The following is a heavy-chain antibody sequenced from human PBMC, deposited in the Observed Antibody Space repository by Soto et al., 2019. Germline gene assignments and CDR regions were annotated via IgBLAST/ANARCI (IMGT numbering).Heavy chain of an antibody. J-gene: IGHJ3*02. CDR1: GYPLTTSGVG. D-gene: IGHD3-3*01. Sequence: QIIVKESGPTLVKPTQTLTLTCTFSGYPLTTSGVGVGGNRQPPVKALEWLALINWDDDERYSRSLKSRLTITNDTANKPVVVTVPSMDPLDTATYYCAHTTSGVADAFDIWVQWTMLTVSS. V-gene: IGHV2-5*02. CDR3: AHTTSGVADAFDI. CDR2: INWDDDE.